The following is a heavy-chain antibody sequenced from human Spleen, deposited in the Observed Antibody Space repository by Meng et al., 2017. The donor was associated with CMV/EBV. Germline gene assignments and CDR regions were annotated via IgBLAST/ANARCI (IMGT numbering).Heavy chain of an antibody. V-gene: IGHV4-34*01. CDR1: GGSFSGYY. CDR2: IHHSGST. D-gene: IGHD6-13*01. Sequence: SETLSLTCAVYGGSFSGYYWSWIRQPPGKGLEWIGEIHHSGSTNYSPSLKSRVTISVDASKIQFSLKLSSVTAADTAVYYCAREDSIAAAYYFDYWGQGTLVTVSS. CDR3: AREDSIAAAYYFDY. J-gene: IGHJ4*02.